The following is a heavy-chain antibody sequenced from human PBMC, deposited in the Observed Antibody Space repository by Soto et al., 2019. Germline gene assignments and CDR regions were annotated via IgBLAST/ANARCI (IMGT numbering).Heavy chain of an antibody. J-gene: IGHJ4*02. CDR3: ARDRGSGWVSVHFDY. CDR1: GYTFTSYG. CDR2: ISAYNGNT. Sequence: QVQLVQSGAEVKKPGASVKVSCTAYGYTFTSYGISWVRQAPGQGLEWMGWISAYNGNTNYAQKLQGRVTMTTDTATSTAYMELRSRRSDDTAVYYCARDRGSGWVSVHFDYWGQGTLVTVSS. V-gene: IGHV1-18*01. D-gene: IGHD6-19*01.